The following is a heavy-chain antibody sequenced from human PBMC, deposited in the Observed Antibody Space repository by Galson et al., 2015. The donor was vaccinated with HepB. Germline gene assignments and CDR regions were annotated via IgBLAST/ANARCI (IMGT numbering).Heavy chain of an antibody. Sequence: SVKVSCKASGGTFSSYAISWVRQAPGQGLEWMGGIIPIFGTANYAQKFQGKVTITADESTSTAYMELSSLRSEDTAVYYCARSYGSGENWFDPWGQGTLVTVSS. J-gene: IGHJ5*02. CDR1: GGTFSSYA. CDR3: ARSYGSGENWFDP. CDR2: IIPIFGTA. V-gene: IGHV1-69*13. D-gene: IGHD3-10*01.